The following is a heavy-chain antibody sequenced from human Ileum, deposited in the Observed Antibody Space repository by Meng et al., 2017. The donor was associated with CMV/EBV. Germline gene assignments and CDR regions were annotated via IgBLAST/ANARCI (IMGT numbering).Heavy chain of an antibody. CDR3: ARRIREVREISWENWLAP. V-gene: IGHV4-4*07. D-gene: IGHD3-10*01. CDR1: GDSLSTSS. Sequence: VPLRGSGPGRVRPSETLSLTWTVSGDSLSTSSWNWIRQSAGSRLEWIGRICGTGTTNYNPSFKSRVTLSLDKSKNQFSLKLSSVTAADTAVYYCARRIREVREISWENWLAPWGQGTLVTVSS. CDR2: ICGTGTT. J-gene: IGHJ5*02.